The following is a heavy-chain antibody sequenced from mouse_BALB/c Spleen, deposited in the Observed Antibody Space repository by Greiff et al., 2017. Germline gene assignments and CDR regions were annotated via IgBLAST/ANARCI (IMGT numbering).Heavy chain of an antibody. CDR1: GYTFTSSW. Sequence: QVQLQQSGSVLVRPGASVKLSCKASGYTFTSSWMHWAKQRPGQGLEWIGEIHPNSGNTNYNEKFKGKATLTVDTSPSTAYVDLSSLTSEDSAVYYCARGEDYDYTFDYWGQGTTLTVSS. D-gene: IGHD2-4*01. CDR3: ARGEDYDYTFDY. V-gene: IGHV1S130*01. CDR2: IHPNSGNT. J-gene: IGHJ2*01.